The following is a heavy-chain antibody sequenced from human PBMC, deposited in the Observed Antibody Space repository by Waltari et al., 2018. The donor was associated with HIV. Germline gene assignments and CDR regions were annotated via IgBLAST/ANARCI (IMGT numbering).Heavy chain of an antibody. Sequence: QVQLVESGGDVVQPGTTLRLSCEASGFIYSNYGMHWLRQATGKGLEWVAVMWSDVSNEFYADSVKGRFTISRDNSKNKLYLEMNSLKTEDTAMYFCAKGAYDDSRGYYLFDFWGRGTLVTVSS. V-gene: IGHV3-30*18. D-gene: IGHD3-22*01. CDR1: GFIYSNYG. J-gene: IGHJ4*02. CDR2: MWSDVSNE. CDR3: AKGAYDDSRGYYLFDF.